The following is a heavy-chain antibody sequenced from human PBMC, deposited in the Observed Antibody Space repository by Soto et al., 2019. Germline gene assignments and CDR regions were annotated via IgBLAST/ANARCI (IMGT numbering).Heavy chain of an antibody. CDR2: ISSNGGST. Sequence: GGSLRLSCAASGFTFSSYAMHWVRQAPGKGLEYVSAISSNGGSTYYANSVKGRFTISRDNSKNTLYLQMGSLRAEDMAVYYCARGSTRYCSSTSCYPSYYYYGMDVGGQGTTVTVSS. CDR1: GFTFSSYA. V-gene: IGHV3-64*01. D-gene: IGHD2-2*01. CDR3: ARGSTRYCSSTSCYPSYYYYGMDV. J-gene: IGHJ6*02.